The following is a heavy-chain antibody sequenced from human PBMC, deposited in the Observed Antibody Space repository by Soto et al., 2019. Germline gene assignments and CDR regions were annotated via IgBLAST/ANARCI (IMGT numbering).Heavy chain of an antibody. CDR3: ARDEKDAFAI. V-gene: IGHV3-33*01. J-gene: IGHJ3*02. CDR1: GFTFSSYG. CDR2: IWYDGSNK. Sequence: QVQLVESGGGVVQPGRSLRLSCAASGFTFSSYGMHWVRQAPGKGLEWVAVIWYDGSNKYYADSVKGRFTISRDNSKNTQYLQMNSRRAEETAVYYCARDEKDAFAIWGQGTMVTVSS.